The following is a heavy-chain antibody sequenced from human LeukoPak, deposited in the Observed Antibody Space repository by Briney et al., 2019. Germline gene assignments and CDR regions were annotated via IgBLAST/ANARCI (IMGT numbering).Heavy chain of an antibody. CDR1: GGSISIYY. Sequence: SETLSLTCSVSGGSISIYYWSWIRQPPGKGLEWIGYVYNSGSTDYNPSLKSRVTISVDTSKNQFSLKVNSVTASVTAVYYCVRDRELYYWGQGILVTVSS. D-gene: IGHD1-26*01. V-gene: IGHV4-59*01. J-gene: IGHJ4*02. CDR3: VRDRELYY. CDR2: VYNSGST.